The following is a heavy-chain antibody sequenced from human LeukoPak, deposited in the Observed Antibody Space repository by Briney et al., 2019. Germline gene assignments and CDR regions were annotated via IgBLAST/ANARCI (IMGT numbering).Heavy chain of an antibody. J-gene: IGHJ5*02. CDR3: ARGRNIAVAGTRWFDP. CDR1: GYTFTGYY. V-gene: IGHV1-2*02. CDR2: INPNSGGT. Sequence: ASVKVSCKASGYTFTGYYMHWVRQAPGQGLEWMGWINPNSGGTNYAQKFQGRVTMTRDTSISTAYMELSRLRSDDTAVYYCARGRNIAVAGTRWFDPWGQGTLVTVSP. D-gene: IGHD6-19*01.